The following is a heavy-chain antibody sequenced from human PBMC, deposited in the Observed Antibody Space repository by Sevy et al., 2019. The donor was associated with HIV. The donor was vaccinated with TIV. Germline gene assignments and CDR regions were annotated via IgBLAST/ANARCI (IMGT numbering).Heavy chain of an antibody. D-gene: IGHD6-19*01. V-gene: IGHV4-59*08. CDR1: GGSISSYY. J-gene: IGHJ6*03. CDR2: IYYSGST. Sequence: SETLSLTCTVSGGSISSYYWSWIRQPPGKGLEWIGYIYYSGSTNYNPSLKSRVTISVDTSKNQFSLKLSSVTAADTAVYYFARIGGPGGWYRIHYYYYYYLDVWGKGTTVTVSS. CDR3: ARIGGPGGWYRIHYYYYYYLDV.